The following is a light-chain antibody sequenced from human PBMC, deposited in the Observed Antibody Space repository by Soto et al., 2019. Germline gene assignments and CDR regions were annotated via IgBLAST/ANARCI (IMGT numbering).Light chain of an antibody. CDR3: QSYDNNLSGGV. V-gene: IGLV1-40*01. Sequence: QSVLTQPPSVSGAPGQRVTISCTGSSSNIGAGYDVHWYQQLPGRGPKLLIYGSSNRPSGVPDRISGSKSGTSASLAITGLQAEDEADYYCQSYDNNLSGGVFGGGTKLTVL. J-gene: IGLJ3*02. CDR1: SSNIGAGYD. CDR2: GSS.